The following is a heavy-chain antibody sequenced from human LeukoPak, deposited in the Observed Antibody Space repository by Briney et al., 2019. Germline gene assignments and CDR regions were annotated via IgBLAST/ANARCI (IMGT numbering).Heavy chain of an antibody. D-gene: IGHD6-13*01. CDR1: GGSISSYY. V-gene: IGHV4-4*07. CDR3: ARVKEYSSSWGDYYYYYYMDV. CDR2: IYTSGST. Sequence: SETLSLTCTVSGGSISSYYWSWIRQPAGKGLEWIGRIYTSGSTNYNPSLKSRVTMSVDTSKNQFSLKLSSVTAADTAVYYCARVKEYSSSWGDYYYYYYMDVWGKGTTVTISS. J-gene: IGHJ6*03.